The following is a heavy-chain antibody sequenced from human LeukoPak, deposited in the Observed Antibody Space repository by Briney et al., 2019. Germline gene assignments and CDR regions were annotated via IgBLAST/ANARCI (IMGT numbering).Heavy chain of an antibody. CDR3: AREVSGSGCSDY. J-gene: IGHJ4*02. CDR2: ISSSSSYI. Sequence: GGSLRLSCAASGFTFSSYSMNWVRQAPGKGLEWVSSISSSSSYIYYADSVKGRFTISRDNAKNSLYLQMNSLRAEDTAVYYCAREVSGSGCSDYWGQGTLVTVSS. V-gene: IGHV3-21*01. D-gene: IGHD6-19*01. CDR1: GFTFSSYS.